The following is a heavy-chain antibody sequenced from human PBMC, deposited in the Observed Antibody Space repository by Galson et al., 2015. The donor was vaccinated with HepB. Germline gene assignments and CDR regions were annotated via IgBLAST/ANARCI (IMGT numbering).Heavy chain of an antibody. CDR2: VTGSGGNT. CDR3: AKLLAAAGTDY. Sequence: SLRLSCAASGFTFSSYAMTWVRQAPGKGLEWVSGVTGSGGNTYYADSVKGRFAISRDSSKNTLYLQMNSLRAEDTAVYYCAKLLAAAGTDYWGQGTLVTVSS. CDR1: GFTFSSYA. V-gene: IGHV3-23*01. J-gene: IGHJ4*02. D-gene: IGHD6-13*01.